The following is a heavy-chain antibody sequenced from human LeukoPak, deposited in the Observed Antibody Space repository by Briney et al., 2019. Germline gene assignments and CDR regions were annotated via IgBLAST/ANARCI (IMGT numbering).Heavy chain of an antibody. Sequence: GGSLRLSCAVSGFIFSSYSMNWVRQAPGKGLEWVSSISTSSIYIYYADSVKGRFTISRDNAKNSLYLQMNSLRAEDTAVYYCARALDSLYSSGWPSAGYWGQGTLVTVSS. CDR1: GFIFSSYS. J-gene: IGHJ4*02. CDR2: ISTSSIYI. D-gene: IGHD6-19*01. V-gene: IGHV3-21*01. CDR3: ARALDSLYSSGWPSAGY.